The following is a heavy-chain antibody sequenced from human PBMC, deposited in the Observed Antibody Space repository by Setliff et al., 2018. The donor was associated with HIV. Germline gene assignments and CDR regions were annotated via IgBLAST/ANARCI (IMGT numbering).Heavy chain of an antibody. CDR3: ARLPGGSVYYVDY. J-gene: IGHJ4*02. CDR1: GYSFTTYW. V-gene: IGHV5-51*01. Sequence: GESLKISCKTSGYSFTTYWIAWVRQMPGEGLEWMGIINPADSDTRYSPSFQGQVTFSADKSINTAYLQWSGLKASSTAIYYCARLPGGSVYYVDYWGQGTLVTVSS. CDR2: INPADSDT. D-gene: IGHD3-10*01.